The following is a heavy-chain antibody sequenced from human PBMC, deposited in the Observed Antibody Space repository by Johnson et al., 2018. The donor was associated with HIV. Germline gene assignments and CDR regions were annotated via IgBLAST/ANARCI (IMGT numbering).Heavy chain of an antibody. V-gene: IGHV3-72*01. CDR1: GFTFSDHY. CDR3: TTNPVAFDI. J-gene: IGHJ3*02. CDR2: TRNKANSYTT. D-gene: IGHD1-14*01. Sequence: QLVESGGGLVQPGGSLRLSCAASGFTFSDHYMDWVRQAPGKGLEWVGRTRNKANSYTTEYAAYVKGRFTISRDDSKNSLYLQMNSLKTEDTAVYYCTTNPVAFDIWGQGTMVTVSS.